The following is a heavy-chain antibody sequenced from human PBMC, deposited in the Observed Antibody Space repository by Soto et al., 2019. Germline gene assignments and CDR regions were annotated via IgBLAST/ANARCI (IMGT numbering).Heavy chain of an antibody. J-gene: IGHJ4*02. CDR2: TSDDGSNK. D-gene: IGHD5-18*01. Sequence: GGSLRLSCAASGFIFTNYGMHWVRQAPGKGLEWVAVTSDDGSNKHYADSVKGRFTISRDNSKKTLYLQINSLRAEDTAVYSCAKDRGRGYSYALDSWGQGTLVTVSS. CDR3: AKDRGRGYSYALDS. CDR1: GFIFTNYG. V-gene: IGHV3-30*18.